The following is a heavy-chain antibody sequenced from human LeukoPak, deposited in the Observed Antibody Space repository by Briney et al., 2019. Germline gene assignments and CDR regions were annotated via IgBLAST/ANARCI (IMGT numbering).Heavy chain of an antibody. J-gene: IGHJ4*02. CDR3: AKDEVYYYDSSGYSGPDY. CDR2: IRPSGDNT. V-gene: IGHV3-23*01. D-gene: IGHD3-22*01. CDR1: GFTFSSYD. Sequence: GGSLRLSYAASGFTFSSYDMTWVRQAPGRGLEWVSSIRPSGDNTYYGDSVKGRFTISRDNSKNTLYLQMNSLRAEDTAVYYCAKDEVYYYDSSGYSGPDYWGQGTLVTVSS.